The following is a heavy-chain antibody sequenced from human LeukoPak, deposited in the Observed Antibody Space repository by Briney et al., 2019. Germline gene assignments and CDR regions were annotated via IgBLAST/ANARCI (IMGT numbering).Heavy chain of an antibody. J-gene: IGHJ4*02. D-gene: IGHD3-3*01. CDR2: INWNGGSK. CDR1: GFTFDDYA. CDR3: ARVKGSGYRNSIDY. Sequence: GGSLRLSCAASGFTFDDYAMNWVRQAPGKGLEWVSGINWNGGSKYYRDSVKGRFTISRDNAKNSLYLLMNSLRAEDTALYYCARVKGSGYRNSIDYWGQGTLVTVSS. V-gene: IGHV3-20*04.